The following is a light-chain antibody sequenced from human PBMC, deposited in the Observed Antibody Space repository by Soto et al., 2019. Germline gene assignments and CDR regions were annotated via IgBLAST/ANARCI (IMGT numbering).Light chain of an antibody. J-gene: IGKJ5*01. CDR2: GAS. CDR1: QSVNTN. Sequence: EIVLTQSPGTLSLSPGDRATLSCRASQSVNTNLAWYQQKPGQAPRLLISGASSRATGIPDRFSGSGSGTDFTLTISRLEPEDFALYYCQQYGHSPITFGQGTRLEIK. CDR3: QQYGHSPIT. V-gene: IGKV3-20*01.